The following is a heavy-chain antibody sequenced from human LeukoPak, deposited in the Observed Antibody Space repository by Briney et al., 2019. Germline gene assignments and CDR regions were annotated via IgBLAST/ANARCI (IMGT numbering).Heavy chain of an antibody. V-gene: IGHV4-4*07. CDR3: ARVKTAAGTAGAFDI. CDR2: IYTSGST. J-gene: IGHJ3*02. CDR1: GGSISSYY. D-gene: IGHD6-13*01. Sequence: PSETLSLTCTVSGGSISSYYWSWIRQPPGKGLEWIGRIYTSGSTNYNPSLKSRVTMSVDTSKNQFSLKLSSVTAADTAVYYCARVKTAAGTAGAFDIWGQGTMVTVSS.